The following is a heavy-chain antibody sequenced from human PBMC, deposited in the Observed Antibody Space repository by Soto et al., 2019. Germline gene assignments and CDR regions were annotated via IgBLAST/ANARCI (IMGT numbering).Heavy chain of an antibody. CDR3: ARGVIGTMIVVVIPHWFDP. J-gene: IGHJ5*02. CDR1: GGSISSGDYY. CDR2: IYYSGST. D-gene: IGHD3-22*01. V-gene: IGHV4-30-4*01. Sequence: SETLSLTCTVSGGSISSGDYYWSWIRQPPGKGLEWIGYIYYSGSTYYNPSLKSRVTISVDTSKNQFSLKLSSVTAADTAVYYCARGVIGTMIVVVIPHWFDPWGQ.